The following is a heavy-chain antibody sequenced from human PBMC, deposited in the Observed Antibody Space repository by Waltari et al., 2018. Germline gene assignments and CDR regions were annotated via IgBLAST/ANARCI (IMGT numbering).Heavy chain of an antibody. CDR1: GGSINSHY. Sequence: QVQLQESGSGLVKPSETLSLTCTVSGGSINSHYWSWIRQPPGKGLEWIGYIYYTGKTNYNPSLTGRGTMAVETSKSQLSLRLTSVTAADTAVYYCARCYYASGTYPDIWGQVTMVIVSS. CDR3: ARCYYASGTYPDI. CDR2: IYYTGKT. V-gene: IGHV4-59*11. D-gene: IGHD3-10*01. J-gene: IGHJ3*02.